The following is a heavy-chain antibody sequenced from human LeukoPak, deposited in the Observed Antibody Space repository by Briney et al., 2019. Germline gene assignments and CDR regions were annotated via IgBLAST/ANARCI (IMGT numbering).Heavy chain of an antibody. Sequence: SETLSLTCTVSGDSISSSSYYWGWVRQPPGKGLEWFGRIYHSGSTYYNPSLKSRVTISVDTSKNQFSLKLSSVTAADTSVYYCARHRIARYYDILTGAFDIWGQGTMVTVSS. V-gene: IGHV4-39*01. D-gene: IGHD3-9*01. CDR3: ARHRIARYYDILTGAFDI. CDR2: IYHSGST. CDR1: GDSISSSSYY. J-gene: IGHJ3*02.